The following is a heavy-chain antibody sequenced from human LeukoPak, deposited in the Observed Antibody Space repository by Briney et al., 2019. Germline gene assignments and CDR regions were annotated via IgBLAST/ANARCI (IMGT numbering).Heavy chain of an antibody. Sequence: PGGSLRLSCAASGFTFSSYAMHWVRQAPGKGLEYVSAISSNGGSTYYANSVKGRFTISRDNSKNTLYLQMGSRRAEDMAVYYCARGLSYGGSIFDYWGQGTLVTVSS. D-gene: IGHD2-15*01. CDR1: GFTFSSYA. CDR2: ISSNGGST. V-gene: IGHV3-64*01. CDR3: ARGLSYGGSIFDY. J-gene: IGHJ4*02.